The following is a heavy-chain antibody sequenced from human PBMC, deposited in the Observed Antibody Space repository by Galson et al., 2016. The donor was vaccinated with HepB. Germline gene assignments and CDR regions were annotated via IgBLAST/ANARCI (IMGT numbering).Heavy chain of an antibody. J-gene: IGHJ4*02. Sequence: SLRLSCAASGFFFSGRAMSWVRQAPGKGLEWVSGINNGAATTGYAASVKGRFTISRDNSKNTLYLQMNSLRTEDTAVYYCARADYSGGRGSPDYWGQGTLVTGSS. CDR2: INNGAATT. V-gene: IGHV3-23*01. CDR1: GFFFSGRA. CDR3: ARADYSGGRGSPDY. D-gene: IGHD4/OR15-4a*01.